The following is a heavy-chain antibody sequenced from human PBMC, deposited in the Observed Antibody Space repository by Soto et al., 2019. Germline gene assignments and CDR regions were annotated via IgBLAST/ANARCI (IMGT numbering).Heavy chain of an antibody. V-gene: IGHV3-33*03. CDR3: AKGSIVGATSG. Sequence: QVQLVESGGGVVQPGRSLRLSCAASGFTFSSYGMHWVRQAPGKGLEWVAVIWYDGIDKYYADSVKGRFTISRDNAKNSLYLQMNSLRAEDTALYYCAKGSIVGATSGWGQGTLVTVSS. CDR2: IWYDGIDK. CDR1: GFTFSSYG. J-gene: IGHJ4*02. D-gene: IGHD1-26*01.